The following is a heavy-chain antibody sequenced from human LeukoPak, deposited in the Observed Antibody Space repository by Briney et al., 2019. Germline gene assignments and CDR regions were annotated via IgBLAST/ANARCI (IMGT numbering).Heavy chain of an antibody. V-gene: IGHV3-9*01. D-gene: IGHD6-13*01. CDR2: SSWNSGSI. CDR3: AKPVRSQQLACWFEP. CDR1: GFTFDDDS. Sequence: GRSLRLSCAASGFTFDDDSIHWVRQPPGKGLEWVSGSSWNSGSISYADCGKGRFTISRDNAKNSLYLQMNSLRDEDTPLYYCAKPVRSQQLACWFEPWRQGTLVTVSS. J-gene: IGHJ5*02.